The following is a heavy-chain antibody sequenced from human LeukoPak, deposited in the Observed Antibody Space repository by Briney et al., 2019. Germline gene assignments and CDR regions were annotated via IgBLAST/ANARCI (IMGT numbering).Heavy chain of an antibody. J-gene: IGHJ4*02. D-gene: IGHD3-22*01. CDR1: GGSIRSSSYY. CDR2: IYYSGST. Sequence: SETLSLTCTVSGGSIRSSSYYWGWIRQPPGKGLEWIGRIYYSGSTYYNPSLKSRVTISVDTSKNQFSLKLSSVTAADTAVYYCARGVIDSSGYYFAPSPQGRLSYYFDYWGQGTLVTVSS. CDR3: ARGVIDSSGYYFAPSPQGRLSYYFDY. V-gene: IGHV4-39*07.